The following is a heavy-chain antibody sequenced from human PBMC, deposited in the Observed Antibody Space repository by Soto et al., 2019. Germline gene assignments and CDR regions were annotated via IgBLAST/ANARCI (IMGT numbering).Heavy chain of an antibody. V-gene: IGHV3-30-3*01. J-gene: IGHJ6*02. D-gene: IGHD6-13*01. CDR3: ARDSGYSSSWYVYYYYYGMDV. Sequence: GGSLRLSCAASGFTFSSYAMHWVRQAPGKGLEWVAVISYDGSNKYYADSVKGRFTISRDNSKNTLYLQMNSLRAEDTAVYYCARDSGYSSSWYVYYYYYGMDVWGQGTTVTVSS. CDR2: ISYDGSNK. CDR1: GFTFSSYA.